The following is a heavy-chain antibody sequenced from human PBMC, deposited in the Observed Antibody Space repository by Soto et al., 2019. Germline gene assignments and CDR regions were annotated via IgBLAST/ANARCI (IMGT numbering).Heavy chain of an antibody. D-gene: IGHD2-8*02. CDR1: GDSISSGSYY. V-gene: IGHV4-39*01. CDR2: IPYTGST. Sequence: QLQLQESGPGLVKPSETLSLTCTVSGDSISSGSYYWDWIRQPPGKGLEYIGSIPYTGSTYYNPSLKSRLTLPVRTSKTQFSLQLSSVTAADTAVYYGARPLSGGRRYSALWGRGTLVTVSS. J-gene: IGHJ2*01. CDR3: ARPLSGGRRYSAL.